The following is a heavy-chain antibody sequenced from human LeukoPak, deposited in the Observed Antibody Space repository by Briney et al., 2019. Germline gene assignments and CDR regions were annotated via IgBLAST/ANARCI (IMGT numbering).Heavy chain of an antibody. CDR2: IYYSGST. J-gene: IGHJ4*02. CDR3: ARGMYYYDSSGYYGPAYYFDY. CDR1: GGSISSYY. D-gene: IGHD3-22*01. V-gene: IGHV4-59*01. Sequence: KPSETLSPTRTVSGGSISSYYWSWIRQPPGKGLEWIGYIYYSGSTNYNPSLKSRVTISVDTSKNQFSLKLSSVTAADTAVYYCARGMYYYDSSGYYGPAYYFDYWGQGTLVTVSS.